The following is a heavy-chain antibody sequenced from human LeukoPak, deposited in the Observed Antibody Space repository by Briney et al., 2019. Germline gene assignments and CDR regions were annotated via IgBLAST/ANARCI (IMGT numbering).Heavy chain of an antibody. V-gene: IGHV1-2*02. CDR2: VNPNSGGT. Sequence: ASVKVSCKASGYTFTDYFIHWVRQTPGQGLEWMGWVNPNSGGTNYAQKFQGRVTMTRDTSTSTVYMELSSLRSEDTAVYYCAREIARWGPGDYWGQGTLVTVSS. CDR1: GYTFTDYF. CDR3: AREIARWGPGDY. D-gene: IGHD4-23*01. J-gene: IGHJ4*02.